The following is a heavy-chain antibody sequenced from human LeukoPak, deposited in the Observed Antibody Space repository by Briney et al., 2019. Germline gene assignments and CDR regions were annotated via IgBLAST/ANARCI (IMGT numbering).Heavy chain of an antibody. Sequence: PSETLSLTCTVSSRSISSGSYYWSWLRQPAGKGLEWIGRMYTSGSTNYNPSLKSRVTISVDTSKNQFSLKLSSVTAADTAVYYCARGASSSSAIGYYYYYMDVWGKGTTVTVSS. CDR2: MYTSGST. D-gene: IGHD6-6*01. CDR1: SRSISSGSYY. J-gene: IGHJ6*03. CDR3: ARGASSSSAIGYYYYYMDV. V-gene: IGHV4-61*02.